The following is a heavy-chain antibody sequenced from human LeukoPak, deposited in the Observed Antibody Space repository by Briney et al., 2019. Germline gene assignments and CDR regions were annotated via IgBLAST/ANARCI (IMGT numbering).Heavy chain of an antibody. CDR1: GGSVSSGSYY. CDR2: IYTSGST. J-gene: IGHJ4*02. Sequence: SQTLSLTCTVSGGSVSSGSYYWSWIRQPAGKGLEWIGRIYTSGSTNYNPSLKSRVTISVDTSKNQFSLKLSSVTAADTAVYYCAITYYDFWSGYYSNDYFDYWGQGTLVTVSS. D-gene: IGHD3-3*01. V-gene: IGHV4-61*02. CDR3: AITYYDFWSGYYSNDYFDY.